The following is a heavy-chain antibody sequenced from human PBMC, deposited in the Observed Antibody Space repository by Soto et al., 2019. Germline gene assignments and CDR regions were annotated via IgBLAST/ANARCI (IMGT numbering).Heavy chain of an antibody. D-gene: IGHD1-7*01. Sequence: SETLSLTCTVSGGSVTNSSYYWGWIRQSPGKGLEWIGSVYYRGRSYSKSSVKSRVTISVDTSKNQFSLKLSSVTAADTAVYYCARGSGVTGTTARARGMDVWGQGTTVTVSS. J-gene: IGHJ6*02. V-gene: IGHV4-39*07. CDR2: VYYRGRS. CDR1: GGSVTNSSYY. CDR3: ARGSGVTGTTARARGMDV.